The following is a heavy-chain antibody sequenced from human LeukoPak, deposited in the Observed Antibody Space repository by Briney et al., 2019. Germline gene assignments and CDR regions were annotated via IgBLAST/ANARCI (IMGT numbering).Heavy chain of an antibody. V-gene: IGHV3-23*01. J-gene: IGHJ4*02. CDR1: GFTFGSYA. CDR2: ISPSGDRT. Sequence: GGSLRLSCAASGFTFGSYAMSWVRQAPGKGLGWVSFISPSGDRTSNADSVEGRFTISRDNPRNTLYLQMNSLRDEDTAVYYCAIMHGYYDGSGYWVQWGQGTLVTVSS. CDR3: AIMHGYYDGSGYWVQ. D-gene: IGHD3-22*01.